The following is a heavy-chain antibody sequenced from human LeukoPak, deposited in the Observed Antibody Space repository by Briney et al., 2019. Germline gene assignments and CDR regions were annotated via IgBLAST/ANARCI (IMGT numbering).Heavy chain of an antibody. Sequence: GGSLRLSCAASGFTFSSYWMHWVRQAPGKGLVWVSRINPDGSSTTYADSVKGRFTISRDNAKNSLYLQMNSLRAEDTAVYYCASLHGDYVYWGQGTLVTVSS. CDR1: GFTFSSYW. J-gene: IGHJ4*02. D-gene: IGHD4-17*01. CDR2: INPDGSST. V-gene: IGHV3-74*01. CDR3: ASLHGDYVY.